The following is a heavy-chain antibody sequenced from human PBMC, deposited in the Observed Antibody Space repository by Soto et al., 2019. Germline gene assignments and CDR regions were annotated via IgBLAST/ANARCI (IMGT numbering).Heavy chain of an antibody. Sequence: QVQLVQSGAEVRKTGSSVKLSCKASGGTFSSYAFSWVRQAPRQGLEWMGGIIPMFRTPNYAQKFRDRVTITADESMSTLYLELTGLKSDDTALYFCASMPSVILNSYGFVTPFDIWGQGTMVSVSA. D-gene: IGHD2-2*01. CDR3: ASMPSVILNSYGFVTPFDI. CDR2: IIPMFRTP. J-gene: IGHJ3*02. CDR1: GGTFSSYA. V-gene: IGHV1-69*12.